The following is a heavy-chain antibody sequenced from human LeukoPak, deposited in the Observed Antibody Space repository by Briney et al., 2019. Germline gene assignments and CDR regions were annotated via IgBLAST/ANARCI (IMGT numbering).Heavy chain of an antibody. J-gene: IGHJ4*02. V-gene: IGHV1-69*06. Sequence: SVKVSCKASGGTFSSYAISWVRQAPGQGLEWMGGIIPIFGTANYAQKFQGRVTITADKSTSTAYMELSSLRSEDAAVYYCARQPIQLWFYFDYWGQGTLVTVSS. CDR1: GGTFSSYA. CDR2: IIPIFGTA. CDR3: ARQPIQLWFYFDY. D-gene: IGHD5-18*01.